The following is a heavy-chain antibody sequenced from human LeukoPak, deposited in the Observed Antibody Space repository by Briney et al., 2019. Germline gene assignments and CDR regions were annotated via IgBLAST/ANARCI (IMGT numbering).Heavy chain of an antibody. J-gene: IGHJ5*02. Sequence: PSETLSLTCTVSGGSISSSSYYWGWIRQPPGKGLEWIASIYYSGSTYYNPSLKSRVTISVDTSKNQFSLKLSSVTAADTAAYYCASWPYDFWAGGAKFDPWGQGTLVTVSS. CDR3: ASWPYDFWAGGAKFDP. CDR2: IYYSGST. CDR1: GGSISSSSYY. D-gene: IGHD3-3*01. V-gene: IGHV4-39*01.